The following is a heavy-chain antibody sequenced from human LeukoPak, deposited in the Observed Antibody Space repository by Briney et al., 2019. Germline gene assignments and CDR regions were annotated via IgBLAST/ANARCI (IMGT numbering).Heavy chain of an antibody. CDR3: AKCYYDSSGYYFGAFDI. CDR2: ISGSGGST. D-gene: IGHD3-22*01. V-gene: IGHV3-23*01. CDR1: GFTFSNYA. J-gene: IGHJ3*02. Sequence: PGGSLRLSCAASGFTFSNYAMSWVRQAPGKGLEWVSAISGSGGSTYYADSAKGRFTISRDNSKNTLYLQMNSLRAEDAAVYYCAKCYYDSSGYYFGAFDIWGQGTMVTVSS.